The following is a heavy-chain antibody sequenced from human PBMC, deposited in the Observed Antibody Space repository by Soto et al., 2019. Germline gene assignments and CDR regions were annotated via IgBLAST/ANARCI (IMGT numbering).Heavy chain of an antibody. J-gene: IGHJ4*02. V-gene: IGHV1-2*02. Sequence: ASVKVSFKASGYTFTGHYIHWVRQAPEQGPEWMGEIGPASGATRYAQRFQGRVTMTRDMSITTVYMELNNLRPDDTAVYYCGRGRSGQIVVFYWGQGTPVTVSS. CDR3: GRGRSGQIVVFY. CDR2: IGPASGAT. D-gene: IGHD1-26*01. CDR1: GYTFTGHY.